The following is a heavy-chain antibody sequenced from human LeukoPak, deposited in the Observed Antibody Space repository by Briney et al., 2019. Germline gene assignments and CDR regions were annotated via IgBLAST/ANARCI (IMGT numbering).Heavy chain of an antibody. CDR1: GFTFDDYA. CDR3: ARDRLRYFDWLFVFDY. CDR2: ISWNSGSI. D-gene: IGHD3-9*01. J-gene: IGHJ4*02. Sequence: GGSLRLSCAASGFTFDDYAMHWVRQAPGKGLEWVSGISWNSGSIGYADSVKGRFTISRDNAKNSLYLQMNSLRAEDTAVYYCARDRLRYFDWLFVFDYWGQGTLVTVSS. V-gene: IGHV3-9*01.